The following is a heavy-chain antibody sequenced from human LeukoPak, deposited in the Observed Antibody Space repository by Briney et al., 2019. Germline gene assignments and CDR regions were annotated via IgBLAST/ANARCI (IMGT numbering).Heavy chain of an antibody. Sequence: SGPTLVKPTQTLTLTCTFSGFSLSTTGVGVGWIRQPPGKALEWLALIYWNDDKRYSPSLKSRLTITKDTSKNQVVLTMTNMDPVDTATYYCARRREMTTLVYAFDIWGQGTMVTVSS. J-gene: IGHJ3*02. V-gene: IGHV2-5*01. CDR1: GFSLSTTGVG. D-gene: IGHD5-24*01. CDR3: ARRREMTTLVYAFDI. CDR2: IYWNDDK.